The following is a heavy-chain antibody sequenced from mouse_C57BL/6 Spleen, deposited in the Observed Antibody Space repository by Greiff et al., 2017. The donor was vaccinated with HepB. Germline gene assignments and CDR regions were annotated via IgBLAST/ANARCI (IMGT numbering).Heavy chain of an antibody. J-gene: IGHJ3*01. V-gene: IGHV2-3*01. CDR3: AKWGEDYDFAWFAY. Sequence: VQLQQSGPGLVAPSQSLSITCTVSGFSLTSYGVSWVRQPPGKGLEWLGVIWGDGSTNYHSALISRLSISKDNSKSQVFLKLNSLQTDDTATYYCAKWGEDYDFAWFAYWGQGTLVTVSA. CDR2: IWGDGST. D-gene: IGHD2-4*01. CDR1: GFSLTSYG.